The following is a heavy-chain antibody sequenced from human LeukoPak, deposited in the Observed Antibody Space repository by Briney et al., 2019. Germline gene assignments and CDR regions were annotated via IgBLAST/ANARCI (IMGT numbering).Heavy chain of an antibody. CDR2: IIPIFGTA. CDR3: ARDLYRGVNAFDI. V-gene: IGHV1-69*01. CDR1: GGTFSSYA. J-gene: IGHJ3*02. D-gene: IGHD3-10*01. Sequence: ASVKVSCKASGGTFSSYAISWVRQAPGQGLEWMGGIIPIFGTANYAQKFQGRVTITADESTSTAYMELSSLRSEDTAVYYCARDLYRGVNAFDIWGQGTMVTVSS.